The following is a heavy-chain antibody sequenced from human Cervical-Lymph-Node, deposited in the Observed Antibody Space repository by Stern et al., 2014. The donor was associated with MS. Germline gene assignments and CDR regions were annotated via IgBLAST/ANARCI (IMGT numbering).Heavy chain of an antibody. V-gene: IGHV3-33*01. CDR1: GFTFSSYG. CDR2: IWYDGSNK. CDR3: ARGPPYYFDY. J-gene: IGHJ4*02. Sequence: VQLVESGGGVVQPGRSLRLSCAASGFTFSSYGMHWVRQAPGKGLEWVAVIWYDGSNKYYADSVKGRFTISRDNPKNPLYLQMNSLRAEDTAVYYCARGPPYYFDYWGQGTLVTVSS.